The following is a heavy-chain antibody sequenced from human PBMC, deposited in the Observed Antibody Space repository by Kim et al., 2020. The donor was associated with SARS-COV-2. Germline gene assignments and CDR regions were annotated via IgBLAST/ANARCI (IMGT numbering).Heavy chain of an antibody. CDR1: GFSFKNYG. CDR2: ISFVGSKN. CDR3: AKQGYIFALNTYYGMDL. D-gene: IGHD5-12*01. Sequence: GGSLRLSCAASGFSFKNYGMYWVRQAPGKGLEWVAFISFVGSKNQNLDPPKGRFTTSRDYSKKTLYLQMNSLTAEDTAAFYCAKQGYIFALNTYYGMDL. V-gene: IGHV3-30*18. J-gene: IGHJ6*01.